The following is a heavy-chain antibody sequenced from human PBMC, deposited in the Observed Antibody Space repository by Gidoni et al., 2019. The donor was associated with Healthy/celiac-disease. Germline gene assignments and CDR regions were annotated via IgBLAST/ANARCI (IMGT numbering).Heavy chain of an antibody. J-gene: IGHJ4*02. CDR3: AKDRGGSYSYGYIDY. CDR1: GFTFSSYA. CDR2: ISGSGGST. D-gene: IGHD5-18*01. Sequence: EVQLLESGGGLVQPGGSLRLSCAASGFTFSSYAMSGVRQAPGKGLEWVSAISGSGGSTYYADSVKGRFTISRDNSKNTLYLQMNSLRAEDTAVYYCAKDRGGSYSYGYIDYWGQGTLVTVSS. V-gene: IGHV3-23*01.